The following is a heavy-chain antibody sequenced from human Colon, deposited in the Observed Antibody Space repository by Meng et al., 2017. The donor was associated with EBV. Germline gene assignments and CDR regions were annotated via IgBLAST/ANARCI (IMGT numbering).Heavy chain of an antibody. CDR2: IYYIGGT. V-gene: IGHV4-61*01. CDR3: ARVSGRSFDP. D-gene: IGHD3-10*01. J-gene: IGHJ5*02. CDR1: GDSVATGRYY. Sequence: QVQPQGSGPGFVKPSETLSLTCTVSGDSVATGRYYWSWIRQPPGKGLEWIAYIYYIGGTNYNPSLKSRLTISLDTSKNQFSLSLRSVTAADTAVYYCARVSGRSFDPWGQGTLVTVSS.